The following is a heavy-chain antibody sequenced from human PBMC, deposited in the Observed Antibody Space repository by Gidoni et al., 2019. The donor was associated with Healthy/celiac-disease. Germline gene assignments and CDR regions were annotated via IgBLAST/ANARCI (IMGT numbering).Heavy chain of an antibody. CDR1: GFTFSSYE. CDR3: ARDEGGYSGYDRFDY. CDR2: ISTSGTTT. J-gene: IGHJ4*02. D-gene: IGHD5-12*01. V-gene: IGHV3-48*03. Sequence: EVHLVESGGGLVQPGGSLRLSCAASGFTFSSYEMNWVRQAPGMGLEWVSYISTSGTTTYYADSVQGRFTISRDNAKNSLYLQMNSLRAEDTAVYYCARDEGGYSGYDRFDYWGQGTLVTVSS.